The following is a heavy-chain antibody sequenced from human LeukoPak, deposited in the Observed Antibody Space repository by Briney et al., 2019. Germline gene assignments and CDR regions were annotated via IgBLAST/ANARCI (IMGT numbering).Heavy chain of an antibody. D-gene: IGHD6-13*01. CDR3: AKGYGGSWYFDY. CDR1: GFTFSSYA. Sequence: GGSLRLSCAASGFTFSSYAMSWVRQAPGKGLECVSTISGSGGSTYYADSVKGRFTISRDNSKNMLFLQMNSLRAEDTAVYYCAKGYGGSWYFDYWGQGTLVTVSS. V-gene: IGHV3-23*01. J-gene: IGHJ4*02. CDR2: ISGSGGST.